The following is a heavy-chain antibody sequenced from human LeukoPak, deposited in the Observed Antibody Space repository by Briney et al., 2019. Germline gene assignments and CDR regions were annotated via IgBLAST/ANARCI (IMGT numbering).Heavy chain of an antibody. CDR3: ARDARDYHGWASSLLWYFDL. J-gene: IGHJ2*01. D-gene: IGHD3-10*01. V-gene: IGHV3-74*03. Sequence: GGSLTLSCAASGFTLDDYAMHWVRQAPGKGLVWVSRMNSDGSSTMFAASEKGRFTISRDNAKNTLYLQMNSLRAEDTALYYGARDARDYHGWASSLLWYFDLWGRGTLVTVSS. CDR1: GFTLDDYA. CDR2: MNSDGSST.